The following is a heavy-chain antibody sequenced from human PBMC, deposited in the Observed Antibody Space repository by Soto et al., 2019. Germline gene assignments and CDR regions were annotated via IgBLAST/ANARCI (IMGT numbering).Heavy chain of an antibody. Sequence: SETLSLTCTVSGGSISRGGYYWSWIRQHPGKGLEWIGYIYYSGSTYSNTSLKSRVTISVDTSKNQFSLKLSSVTVAVTAVYYCVRVIAVVVAASSPYYYMDVWGKGTTVTDSS. J-gene: IGHJ6*03. CDR2: IYYSGST. CDR3: VRVIAVVVAASSPYYYMDV. CDR1: GGSISRGGYY. D-gene: IGHD2-15*01. V-gene: IGHV4-31*03.